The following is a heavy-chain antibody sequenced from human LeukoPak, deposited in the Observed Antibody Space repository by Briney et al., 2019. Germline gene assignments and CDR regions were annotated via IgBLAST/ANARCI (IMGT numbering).Heavy chain of an antibody. Sequence: SETLSLTCAVYGGSFSGYYWSWIRQPPGKGLEWIGYIYYSGSTYYNPSLKSRVTISVDTSKNQFSLKLSSVTAADTAVYYCARVAVVVITIDYWGQGTLVTVSS. J-gene: IGHJ4*02. CDR2: IYYSGST. CDR3: ARVAVVVITIDY. CDR1: GGSFSGYY. D-gene: IGHD3-22*01. V-gene: IGHV4-30-4*01.